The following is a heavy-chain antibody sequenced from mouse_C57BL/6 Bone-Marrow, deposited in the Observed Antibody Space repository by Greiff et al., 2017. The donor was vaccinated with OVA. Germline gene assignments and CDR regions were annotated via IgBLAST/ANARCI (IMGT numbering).Heavy chain of an antibody. Sequence: VQLQQSGAELVRPGASVKLSCTASGFNIKDYYMHWVKQRPEQGLEWIGWIDPENGDTEYASKFQGKATITADTSSNTAYLQLSRLTSEDTAVYYCTTRNGYWYFDVGGTGTTVTVSS. V-gene: IGHV14-4*01. D-gene: IGHD1-1*02. CDR3: TTRNGYWYFDV. CDR1: GFNIKDYY. CDR2: IDPENGDT. J-gene: IGHJ1*03.